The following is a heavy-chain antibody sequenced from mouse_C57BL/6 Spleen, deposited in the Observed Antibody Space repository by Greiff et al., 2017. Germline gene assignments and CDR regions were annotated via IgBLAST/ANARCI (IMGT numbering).Heavy chain of an antibody. V-gene: IGHV1-18*01. Sequence: VQLQQSGPELVKPGASVKIPCKASGYTFTDYNMDWVKQSHGKSLEWIGDINTNNGGTIYNQKVKGKATFTVDKSSSTAYMELSSLTSEDTAVYYCARYDGECDIDVWGKGTTVTVSS. J-gene: IGHJ1*03. CDR3: ARYDGECDIDV. D-gene: IGHD2-3*01. CDR2: INTNNGGT. CDR1: GYTFTDYN.